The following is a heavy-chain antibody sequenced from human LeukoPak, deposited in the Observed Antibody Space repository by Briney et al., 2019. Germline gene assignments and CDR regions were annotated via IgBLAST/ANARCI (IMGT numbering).Heavy chain of an antibody. Sequence: GGSLRLSCTASGFTFGDYAMSWVRQAPGKGLEWVGFIRSKAYGGTTGYAASVKGRFTISRDDSKSIAYPQMNSLKTEDTAVYYCTREPLRYFDWTAYFDYWGQGILVTVSS. CDR1: GFTFGDYA. CDR3: TREPLRYFDWTAYFDY. J-gene: IGHJ4*02. V-gene: IGHV3-49*04. CDR2: IRSKAYGGTT. D-gene: IGHD3-9*01.